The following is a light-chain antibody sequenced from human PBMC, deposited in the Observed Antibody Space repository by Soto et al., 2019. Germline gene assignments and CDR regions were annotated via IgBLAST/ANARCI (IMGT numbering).Light chain of an antibody. V-gene: IGLV2-23*03. J-gene: IGLJ3*02. CDR1: SSDVGSYNL. CDR2: EGS. Sequence: QSVLTQPASVSGSPGQSSTISCTGTSSDVGSYNLVSWYQHHPGKAPKLMIYEGSKRPSGVSNRFSGSKSGNTASLTISGLQAEDEADYYCCSYAGSSTFWVFGGGTKLTVL. CDR3: CSYAGSSTFWV.